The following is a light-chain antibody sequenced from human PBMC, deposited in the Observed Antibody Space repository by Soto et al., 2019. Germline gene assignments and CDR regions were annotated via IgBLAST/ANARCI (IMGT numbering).Light chain of an antibody. CDR3: SSYTSSSTL. J-gene: IGLJ2*01. Sequence: QSVLTQPASVSGSPGQSITISCTGTSSDVGGYNYVSWYQQHPGKTPKLMIYDVSYRPSGVSNRLSGSKSGNTASLTISGLQAEDEADYYCSSYTSSSTLFGGGTKLTVL. V-gene: IGLV2-14*03. CDR2: DVS. CDR1: SSDVGGYNY.